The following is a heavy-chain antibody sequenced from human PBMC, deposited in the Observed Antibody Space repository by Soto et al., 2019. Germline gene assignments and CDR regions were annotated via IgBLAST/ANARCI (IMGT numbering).Heavy chain of an antibody. J-gene: IGHJ5*02. D-gene: IGHD3-3*01. Sequence: SLRLSCTASGFTFGDYAMSWFRQAPGKGLEWVGFIRSKAYGGTTEYAASVKGRFTISRDDSKSIAYLQMNSLKTEDTAVYYCTRAQIRFLEWLPTLNWFDPWGQGTLVTVSS. V-gene: IGHV3-49*03. CDR3: TRAQIRFLEWLPTLNWFDP. CDR2: IRSKAYGGTT. CDR1: GFTFGDYA.